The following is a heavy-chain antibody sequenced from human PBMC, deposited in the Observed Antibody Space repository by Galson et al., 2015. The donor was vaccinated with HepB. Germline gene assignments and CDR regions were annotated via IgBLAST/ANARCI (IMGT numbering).Heavy chain of an antibody. CDR1: GFTFSLYS. CDR2: ISSSSSYI. Sequence: SLRLSCAASGFTFSLYSMNWVRQAPGKGLEWVSSISSSSSYIYYADSVKGRFTISRDNAKNSLYLQMNSLRAEDTAVYYCARDYYDSSGYCSIPYCGMDVWGQGTTVTVSS. CDR3: ARDYYDSSGYCSIPYCGMDV. D-gene: IGHD3-22*01. J-gene: IGHJ6*02. V-gene: IGHV3-21*01.